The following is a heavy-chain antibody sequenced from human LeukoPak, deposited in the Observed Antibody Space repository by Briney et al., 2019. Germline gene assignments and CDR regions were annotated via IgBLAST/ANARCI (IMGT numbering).Heavy chain of an antibody. CDR1: GGSISNSNC. V-gene: IGHV4-4*02. CDR2: ICQGGST. CDR3: AGVYYGSGSYYNILPTSYYFDY. D-gene: IGHD3-10*01. Sequence: SETLSLTCAVSGGSISNSNCWNWVRQPPGKGLEWIGEICQGGSTNYHPSLKSRVTISVDKSKNQFSLKLSSVTAVDTAVYYCAGVYYGSGSYYNILPTSYYFDYWGQGTLVTVSS. J-gene: IGHJ4*02.